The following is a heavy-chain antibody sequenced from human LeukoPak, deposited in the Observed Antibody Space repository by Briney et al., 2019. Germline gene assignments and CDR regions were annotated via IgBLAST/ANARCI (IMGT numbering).Heavy chain of an antibody. Sequence: SSETLSLTCTVSGGSISSSSYYWGWIRQPPGKGLEWIGSIYYSGSTYYNPSLKSRVTISVDTSKNQFSLKLSSVTAADTAVYYCARRIAVAGTMSFDYWGQGTLVTVSS. J-gene: IGHJ4*02. D-gene: IGHD6-19*01. CDR1: GGSISSSSYY. CDR2: IYYSGST. V-gene: IGHV4-39*01. CDR3: ARRIAVAGTMSFDY.